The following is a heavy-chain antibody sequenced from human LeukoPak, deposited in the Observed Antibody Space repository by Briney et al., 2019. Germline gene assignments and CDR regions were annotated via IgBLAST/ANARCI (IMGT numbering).Heavy chain of an antibody. D-gene: IGHD2-2*01. CDR1: GYTFTRYG. J-gene: IGHJ6*03. V-gene: IGHV1-18*01. CDR3: ARGPIIDIVIIPAADDYYYMDV. CDR2: ISAYNGNT. Sequence: ASVKVSCKASGYTFTRYGISWVRQAPGQGLEWMGWISAYNGNTNYAQKLQGRVTMTTDTSTSTAYMELRSLRSDDTAVYYCARGPIIDIVIIPAADDYYYMDVWGKGTTVTVSS.